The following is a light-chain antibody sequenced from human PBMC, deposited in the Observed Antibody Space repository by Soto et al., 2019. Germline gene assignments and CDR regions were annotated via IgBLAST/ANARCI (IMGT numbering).Light chain of an antibody. CDR2: SNN. CDR1: SSNIGSNV. Sequence: QSVLTQPPSASGTPGQRVTISCSGTSSNIGSNVVNWYQQLPGTAPNLLIYSNNKRPSGVPDRFSGSKSGTSASLAISGLQSEDETDYYCASWDDSLSAVLFGGGTKLTVL. CDR3: ASWDDSLSAVL. V-gene: IGLV1-44*01. J-gene: IGLJ2*01.